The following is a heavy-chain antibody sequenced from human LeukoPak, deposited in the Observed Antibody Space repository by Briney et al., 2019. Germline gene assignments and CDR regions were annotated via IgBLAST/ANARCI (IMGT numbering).Heavy chain of an antibody. CDR2: VSSSSGYI. D-gene: IGHD2-2*03. J-gene: IGHJ4*02. CDR1: GFTFSSYS. CDR3: ARVASGYCSSSSCSTHIDY. Sequence: GSLRLSCAASGFTFSSYSMNWVRQAPGKGLEWVSSVSSSSGYIYYADSVRGRFTISRDNAKNSLYLQMNSLRAEDTAVYYCARVASGYCSSSSCSTHIDYWGQGTLVTVSS. V-gene: IGHV3-21*01.